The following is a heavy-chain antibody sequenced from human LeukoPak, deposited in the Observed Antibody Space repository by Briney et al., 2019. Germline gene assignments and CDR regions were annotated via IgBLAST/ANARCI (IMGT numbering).Heavy chain of an antibody. V-gene: IGHV4-38-2*02. Sequence: SETLSLTCTVSGYSISSGYYWGWIRQPPGKGLEWIGSIYHSGSTYYNPSLKSRVTISVDTSKNPFSLKLSSVTAADTAVYYCARSCSSTSCYSPYNYYYYMDVWGKGTTVTVSS. CDR2: IYHSGST. D-gene: IGHD2-2*01. CDR1: GYSISSGYY. J-gene: IGHJ6*03. CDR3: ARSCSSTSCYSPYNYYYYMDV.